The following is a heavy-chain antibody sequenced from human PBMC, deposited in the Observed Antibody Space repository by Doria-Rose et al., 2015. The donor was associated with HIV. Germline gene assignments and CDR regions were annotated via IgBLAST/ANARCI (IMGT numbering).Heavy chain of an antibody. D-gene: IGHD1-26*01. CDR1: GGTFSSYT. J-gene: IGHJ4*02. Sequence: QVQLVQSGSEVKKPGSSVKVSCKASGGTFSSYTISWVRQAPGQGLEWMGRIIPILDIVNYARRFQGRVTITADESTSTAYMELSSLRSEDTAIYYCASQWERSSFDYWGQGTLVIVSS. CDR3: ASQWERSSFDY. V-gene: IGHV1-69*02. CDR2: IIPILDIV.